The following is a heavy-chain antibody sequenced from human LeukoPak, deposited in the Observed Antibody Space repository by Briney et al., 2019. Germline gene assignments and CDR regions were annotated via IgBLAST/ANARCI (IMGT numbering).Heavy chain of an antibody. V-gene: IGHV1-8*03. CDR1: GYTFTSYD. CDR2: MNPNSGNT. J-gene: IGHJ6*03. D-gene: IGHD3-16*01. CDR3: ARGVNTSVCFGGDYMDV. Sequence: ASVKVSCKASGYTFTSYDINWVRQATGQGLEWMGWMNPNSGNTGYAQKFQGRVTITRNTSISTAYMELSSLRYEDTAVYYCARGVNTSVCFGGDYMDVWGKGSTVTVSS.